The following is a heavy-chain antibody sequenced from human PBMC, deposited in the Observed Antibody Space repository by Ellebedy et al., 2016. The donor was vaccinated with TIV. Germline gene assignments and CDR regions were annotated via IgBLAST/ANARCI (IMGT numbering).Heavy chain of an antibody. CDR3: ARNEADYGASLFDS. CDR2: VYHSGSS. CDR1: GYSMRSGYY. V-gene: IGHV4-38-2*02. D-gene: IGHD4-17*01. J-gene: IGHJ4*02. Sequence: SETLSLXXSVSGYSMRSGYYWGWIRQPPGKGLEWIGNVYHSGSSYYNPSLRSRVTLSLDTSKNHLSLRLTSVTAADTAVYYCARNEADYGASLFDSWGQGILVTVSS.